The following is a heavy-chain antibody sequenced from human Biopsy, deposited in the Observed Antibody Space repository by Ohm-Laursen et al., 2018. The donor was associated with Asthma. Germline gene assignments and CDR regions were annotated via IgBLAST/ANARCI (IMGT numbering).Heavy chain of an antibody. D-gene: IGHD6-13*01. V-gene: IGHV1-2*06. CDR3: ARGQKSAGDRWFDP. CDR1: GYTFIGCH. CDR2: INPNSGGT. Sequence: ASVKASCNASGYTFIGCHIHWMRQAPGQGLEWTGRINPNSGGTNYAQKFQGRVTMTRDTSISTAYMEVSRLRSDDTAVYYCARGQKSAGDRWFDPWGQGTLVTVST. J-gene: IGHJ5*02.